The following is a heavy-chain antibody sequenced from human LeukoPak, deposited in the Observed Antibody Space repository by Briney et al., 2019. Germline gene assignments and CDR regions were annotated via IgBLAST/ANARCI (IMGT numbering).Heavy chain of an antibody. CDR2: IIPILGIA. D-gene: IGHD3-10*01. CDR1: GGTFSSYA. CDR3: ARDLGGKLLWSPLYYYGMDV. J-gene: IGHJ6*02. Sequence: GASVKVSCKASGGTFSSYAISWVRQAPGQGLEWMGRIIPILGIANYAQKFQGRVTITADKSTSTAYMELSSLGSEDTAVYYCARDLGGKLLWSPLYYYGMDVWGQGTTVTVSS. V-gene: IGHV1-69*04.